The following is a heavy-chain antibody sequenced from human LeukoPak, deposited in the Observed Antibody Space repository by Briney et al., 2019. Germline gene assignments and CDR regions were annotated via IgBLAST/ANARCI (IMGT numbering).Heavy chain of an antibody. V-gene: IGHV3-74*01. Sequence: GGFLRLSCEASGFTLRSYWMHWVRQAPGKGLVWVSHINSEGSGTTYADSVKGRFTISRDNTKNTLYLQMNSLRAEDTAVYYCAKDITAGGHDYGDYGYFDYWGQGTLVTVSS. CDR2: INSEGSGT. CDR3: AKDITAGGHDYGDYGYFDY. J-gene: IGHJ4*02. D-gene: IGHD4-17*01. CDR1: GFTLRSYW.